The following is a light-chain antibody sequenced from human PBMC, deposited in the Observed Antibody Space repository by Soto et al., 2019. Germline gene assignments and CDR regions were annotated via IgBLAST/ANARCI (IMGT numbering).Light chain of an antibody. CDR2: GAS. Sequence: EIVLTQTPGILSLSPGERATLSCRASQSVSSNYFAWYQQKPGQAPKLLIYGASRRATDIPDRFSGSGSGTEFTRTINRLEPEDFAVYYCQQYGTSRAFGQGTTVEIK. J-gene: IGKJ1*01. CDR1: QSVSSNY. CDR3: QQYGTSRA. V-gene: IGKV3-20*01.